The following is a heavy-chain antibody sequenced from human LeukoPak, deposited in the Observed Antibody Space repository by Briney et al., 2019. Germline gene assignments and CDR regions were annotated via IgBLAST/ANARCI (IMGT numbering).Heavy chain of an antibody. CDR3: ARRAVSNSHYYYMDV. CDR2: MNPNSGNT. J-gene: IGHJ6*03. D-gene: IGHD4-23*01. V-gene: IGHV1-8*03. Sequence: PWASVKVSCKASGYTFTSYDIHWVRQVTGQGLEWMGWMNPNSGNTGYAQNFQGRVTISRNTSITTAYMELSSLTSEDTAVYYCARRAVSNSHYYYMDVWGRGTTVTVSS. CDR1: GYTFTSYD.